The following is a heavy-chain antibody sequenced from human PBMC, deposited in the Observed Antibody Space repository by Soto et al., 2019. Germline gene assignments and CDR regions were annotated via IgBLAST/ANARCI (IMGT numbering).Heavy chain of an antibody. D-gene: IGHD5-12*01. J-gene: IGHJ4*02. CDR2: IYHSGST. V-gene: IGHV4-30-2*01. CDR3: ARRIVATETFDY. Sequence: SETLSLTCAVSGGSISSGGYSWSWIRQPPGKGLEWIGYIYHSGSTYYNPSLKSRVTISVDRSKNQFSLKLNSVTAADTAVYYCARRIVATETFDYGGQETLVTVSS. CDR1: GGSISSGGYS.